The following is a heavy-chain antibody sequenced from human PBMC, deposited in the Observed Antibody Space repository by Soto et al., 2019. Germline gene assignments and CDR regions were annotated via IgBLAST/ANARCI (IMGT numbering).Heavy chain of an antibody. D-gene: IGHD6-13*01. V-gene: IGHV3-30-3*01. Sequence: GSLRLSCAASGFTFSSYAMHWVRQAPGKGLEWVAVISYDGSNKYYADSVKGRFTISRDNARNSLYLQMNSLTGDDTALYYCAKDLSGSWFSTTAFDIWGQGTMVTVSS. J-gene: IGHJ3*02. CDR2: ISYDGSNK. CDR3: AKDLSGSWFSTTAFDI. CDR1: GFTFSSYA.